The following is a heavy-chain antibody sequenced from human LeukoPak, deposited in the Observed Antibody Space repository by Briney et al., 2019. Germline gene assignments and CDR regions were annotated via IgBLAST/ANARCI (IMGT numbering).Heavy chain of an antibody. CDR2: FDPEDGET. V-gene: IGHV1-24*01. J-gene: IGHJ3*02. D-gene: IGHD6-13*01. CDR1: GYTLTELS. Sequence: ASVKVSCKVSGYTLTELSMHWVRQAPGKGLEWVGGFDPEDGETIYAQKFQGRVTMTEDTSTDTAYMELSSLRSEDTAVYYCATPDWRCSSSWYGFDAFDIWGQGTMVTVSS. CDR3: ATPDWRCSSSWYGFDAFDI.